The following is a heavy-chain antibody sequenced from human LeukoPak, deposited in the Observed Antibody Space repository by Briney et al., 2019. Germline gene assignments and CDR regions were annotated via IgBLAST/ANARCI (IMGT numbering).Heavy chain of an antibody. Sequence: GGSLRLSCKASGFVFGHSWMSWVRQAPGKGLEWVANINLDGSEINYLDSLTGRLTISRDNAKDSLYLQMNGLRAEDTAVYFCVRDRGYSTFDYWGQGTLVTVSS. CDR3: VRDRGYSTFDY. CDR2: INLDGSEI. V-gene: IGHV3-7*03. J-gene: IGHJ4*02. D-gene: IGHD3-22*01. CDR1: GFVFGHSW.